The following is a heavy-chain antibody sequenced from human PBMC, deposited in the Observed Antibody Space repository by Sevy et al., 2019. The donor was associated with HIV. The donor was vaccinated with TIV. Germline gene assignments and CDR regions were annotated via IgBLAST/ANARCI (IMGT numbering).Heavy chain of an antibody. CDR1: GFTFSNYW. J-gene: IGHJ4*02. CDR2: IKQDGSEK. Sequence: GGSLRLSCVVSGFTFSNYWMNWVRQAPGKGLEWVANIKQDGSEKYYVDSVKGRFIISRDNAKNSLYLQMNSLRAEDTAVYYCASEIHDYGDYWGQGTLVTVSS. CDR3: ASEIHDYGDY. V-gene: IGHV3-7*01.